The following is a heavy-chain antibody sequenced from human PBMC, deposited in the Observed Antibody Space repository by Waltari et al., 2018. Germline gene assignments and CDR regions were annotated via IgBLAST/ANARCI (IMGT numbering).Heavy chain of an antibody. J-gene: IGHJ4*02. D-gene: IGHD4-17*01. CDR3: AKDERGDYGPHPFY. CDR1: GFTFSSYA. CDR2: VSGSGGSR. Sequence: EVQLLESGGGLVQPGGSLRLSCAASGFTFSSYAMSWLRQAPGKGLEWASAVSGSGGSRYYADSVTGRSTISRDNTRNTLYLKMNSVGAEDTAVYYCAKDERGDYGPHPFYWGQGTLVTVSS. V-gene: IGHV3-23*01.